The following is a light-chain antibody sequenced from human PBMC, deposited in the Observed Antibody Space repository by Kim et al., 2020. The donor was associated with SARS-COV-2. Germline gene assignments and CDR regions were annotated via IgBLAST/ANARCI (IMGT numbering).Light chain of an antibody. CDR3: QQYHEWPWT. Sequence: EIVMTQSPATLSVSPGERATLSCRASQSLTTNLAWYQQKPGQAPRLLIYAASTRATGPPGRFSGSGSGTQFTLTISSLQSEDFASYCCQQYHEWPWTFGQGTKVDIK. CDR2: AAS. V-gene: IGKV3D-15*01. CDR1: QSLTTN. J-gene: IGKJ1*01.